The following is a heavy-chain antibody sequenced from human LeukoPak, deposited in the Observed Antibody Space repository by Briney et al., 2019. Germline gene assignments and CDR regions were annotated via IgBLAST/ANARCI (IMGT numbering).Heavy chain of an antibody. CDR2: IYHSGST. V-gene: IGHV4-4*02. CDR3: ARTGLGYCSGGSCYTFDY. J-gene: IGHJ4*02. Sequence: GSLRLSCAASGFTFSSYWMSWVRQAPGKGLEWIGEIYHSGSTNYNPSLKSRVTISVDKSKNQFSLKLSSVTAADTAVYYCARTGLGYCSGGSCYTFDYWGQGTLVTVSS. CDR1: GFTFSSYW. D-gene: IGHD2-15*01.